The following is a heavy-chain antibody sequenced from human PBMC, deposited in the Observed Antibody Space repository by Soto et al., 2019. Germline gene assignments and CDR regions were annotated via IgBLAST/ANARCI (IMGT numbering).Heavy chain of an antibody. CDR2: VNPRTGSP. CDR1: GYSFISHY. Sequence: QVQLVQSGGEVRKPGASLEIACQASGYSFISHYINWVRQAPGKSFEWLGMVNPRTGSPSYARKFVGRLSMTSYTSTSTVHMTLNSLTSEDKAIYSCAREGDPVTVLDYWGEGTVVRVSS. D-gene: IGHD4-17*01. CDR3: AREGDPVTVLDY. J-gene: IGHJ4*02. V-gene: IGHV1-46*01.